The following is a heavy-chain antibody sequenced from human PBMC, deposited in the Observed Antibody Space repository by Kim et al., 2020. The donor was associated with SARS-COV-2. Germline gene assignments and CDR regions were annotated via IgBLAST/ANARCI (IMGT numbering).Heavy chain of an antibody. Sequence: SDDLTYTRHADSLKGRFTIARDNSKDTVYLQMNSLRPEDTAVYYCAKDWTYWGQGTLVTVSS. V-gene: IGHV3-30*18. J-gene: IGHJ4*01. CDR2: SDDLTYT. CDR3: AKDWTY. D-gene: IGHD3-3*01.